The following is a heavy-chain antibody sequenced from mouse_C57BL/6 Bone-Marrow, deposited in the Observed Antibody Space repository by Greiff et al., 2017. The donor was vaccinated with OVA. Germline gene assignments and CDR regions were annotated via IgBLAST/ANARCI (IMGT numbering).Heavy chain of an antibody. V-gene: IGHV3-6*01. CDR2: ISYDGSN. J-gene: IGHJ2*01. D-gene: IGHD2-3*01. CDR3: ASGGDGYFDY. Sequence: DVQLQESGPGLVKPSQSLSLTCSVTGYSITSGYYWNWIRQFPGNKLEWMGYISYDGSNNYNPSLKNRISITRDTSKNQFFLKLNSVTTEDTATYYCASGGDGYFDYWGQGTTLTVSS. CDR1: GYSITSGYY.